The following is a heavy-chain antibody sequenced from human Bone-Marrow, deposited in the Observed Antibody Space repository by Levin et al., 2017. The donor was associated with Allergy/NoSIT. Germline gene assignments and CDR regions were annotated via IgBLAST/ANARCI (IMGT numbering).Heavy chain of an antibody. V-gene: IGHV3-23*01. Sequence: GGSLRLSCAASGFTFSDYAMNWVRQAPGKGLEWVSIISAIGGTTYYADSVVGRFTISRDNSENTLYLQMNSLRADDTAVYVCAKRGTPGTNRGWFDPWGQGTLVTVSS. CDR1: GFTFSDYA. CDR3: AKRGTPGTNRGWFDP. CDR2: ISAIGGTT. J-gene: IGHJ5*02. D-gene: IGHD1-1*01.